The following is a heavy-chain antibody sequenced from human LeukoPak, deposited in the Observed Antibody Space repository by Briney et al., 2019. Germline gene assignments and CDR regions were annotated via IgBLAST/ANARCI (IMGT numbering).Heavy chain of an antibody. D-gene: IGHD3-10*01. CDR2: IWYDGSNK. CDR1: GFTFSSYG. J-gene: IGHJ3*02. CDR3: ALGVRGFDAFDI. Sequence: SGGSQRLSCAASGFTFSSYGMHWVRQAPGKGLEWVAVIWYDGSNKYYADSVKGRFTISRDNSKNTLYLQMNSLRAEDTAVYYCALGVRGFDAFDIWGQGTMVTVSS. V-gene: IGHV3-33*01.